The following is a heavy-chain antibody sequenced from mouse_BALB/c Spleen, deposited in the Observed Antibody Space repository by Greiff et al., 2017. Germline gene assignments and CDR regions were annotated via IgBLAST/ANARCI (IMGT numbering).Heavy chain of an antibody. Sequence: VQLVESGPGLVAPSQSLSITCTVSGFSLTSYGVHWVRQPPGKGLEWLGVIWAGGSTNYNSALMSRLSISKDNSKSQVFLKMNSLQTDDTAMYYCAREELGRGYAMDYWGQGTSVTVSS. CDR3: AREELGRGYAMDY. CDR2: IWAGGST. V-gene: IGHV2-9*02. J-gene: IGHJ4*01. D-gene: IGHD4-1*01. CDR1: GFSLTSYG.